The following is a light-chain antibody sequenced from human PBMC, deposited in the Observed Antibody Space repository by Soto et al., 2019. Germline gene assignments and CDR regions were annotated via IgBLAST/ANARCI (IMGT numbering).Light chain of an antibody. J-gene: IGKJ4*01. CDR2: GAS. CDR3: QYYNRAPLT. CDR1: QIVTSDY. V-gene: IGKV3-20*01. Sequence: DIVLTQSPGTLSLSPGERVTLSCRASQIVTSDYLAWYHQEPGQAPRLLIYGASNRATGIPDRFSGSGSGTTFTLTISGLLPEDVATYYCQYYNRAPLTFGGGTKVE.